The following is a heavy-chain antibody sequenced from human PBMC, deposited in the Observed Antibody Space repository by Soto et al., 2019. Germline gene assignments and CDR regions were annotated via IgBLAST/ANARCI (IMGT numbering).Heavy chain of an antibody. D-gene: IGHD5-12*01. CDR3: AKDLGVATNNWFDP. CDR2: ISGSGGST. CDR1: GFPFSSYA. V-gene: IGHV3-23*01. Sequence: GGSLRLSCAASGFPFSSYAMSWVRQAPGKGLEWVSAISGSGGSTYYADSVKGRFTISRDNSKNTLYLQMNSLRAEDTAVYYCAKDLGVATNNWFDPWGQGTLVTVSS. J-gene: IGHJ5*02.